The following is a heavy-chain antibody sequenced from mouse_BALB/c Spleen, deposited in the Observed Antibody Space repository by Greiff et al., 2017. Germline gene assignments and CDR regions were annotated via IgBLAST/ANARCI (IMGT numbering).Heavy chain of an antibody. J-gene: IGHJ2*01. CDR1: GYTFTSYW. Sequence: QVQLKQSGAELARPGASVKLSCKASGYTFTSYWMQWVKQRPGQGLEWIGAIYPGDGDTRYTQKFKGKATLTADKSSSTAYMQLSSLASEDSAVYYCARGVRYFDYWGQGTTLTVSS. CDR3: ARGVRYFDY. CDR2: IYPGDGDT. V-gene: IGHV1-87*01. D-gene: IGHD2-14*01.